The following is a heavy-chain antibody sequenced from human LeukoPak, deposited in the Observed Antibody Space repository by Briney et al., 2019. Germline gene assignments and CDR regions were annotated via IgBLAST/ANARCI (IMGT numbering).Heavy chain of an antibody. V-gene: IGHV3-30*18. Sequence: PGGSLRLSCAASGFTFSSYGMHWVRQAPGKGLERVAVISYDGSNKYYADSVKGRFTISRDNSKNTLYLQMNSLRAEDTAVYYCAKDRLEYYCDSSGYYFDYWGQGTLVTVSS. D-gene: IGHD3-22*01. J-gene: IGHJ4*02. CDR3: AKDRLEYYCDSSGYYFDY. CDR2: ISYDGSNK. CDR1: GFTFSSYG.